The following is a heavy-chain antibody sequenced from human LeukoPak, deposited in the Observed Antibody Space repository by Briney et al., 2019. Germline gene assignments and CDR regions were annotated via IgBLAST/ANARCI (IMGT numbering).Heavy chain of an antibody. CDR2: INHSGST. D-gene: IGHD3-16*01. CDR3: ARVKDPGGYYYYYYMDV. J-gene: IGHJ6*03. V-gene: IGHV4-34*01. CDR1: GGSFSGYY. Sequence: SETLSLTCAVYGGSFSGYYWSWIRQPPGKGLEWIGEINHSGSTNYNPSLKSRVTISVDTSKNQFSLKLSSVTAADTAMYYCARVKDPGGYYYYYYMDVWGKGTTDTVSS.